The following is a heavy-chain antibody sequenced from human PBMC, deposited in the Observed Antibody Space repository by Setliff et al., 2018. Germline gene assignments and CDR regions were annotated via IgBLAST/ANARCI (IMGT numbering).Heavy chain of an antibody. CDR2: IYYSGST. CDR3: ARSRTIAVKGGVFAV. Sequence: LSLTCSVPGASISSDGYYWSWIRQYPGKGLEWIGYIYYSGSTYYNPSLKSRVTISLDTSENQFSLELTSVTAADTAVYYCARSRTIAVKGGVFAVWGRGTLVTVSS. V-gene: IGHV4-31*02. CDR1: GASISSDGYY. J-gene: IGHJ2*01. D-gene: IGHD6-19*01.